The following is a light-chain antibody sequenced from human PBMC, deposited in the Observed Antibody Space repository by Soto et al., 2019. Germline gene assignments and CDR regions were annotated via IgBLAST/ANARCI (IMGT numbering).Light chain of an antibody. Sequence: IQMTQSPSSLSASVGDRVTITCRASQGIYNYLACYQQKPGKAPNLLIYAVSTLKAGVPSPFSGSESGTGFTLTISSLQPEDVATYYCHKYNSALLTFGQGTRLEIK. CDR2: AVS. J-gene: IGKJ5*01. CDR1: QGIYNY. CDR3: HKYNSALLT. V-gene: IGKV1-27*01.